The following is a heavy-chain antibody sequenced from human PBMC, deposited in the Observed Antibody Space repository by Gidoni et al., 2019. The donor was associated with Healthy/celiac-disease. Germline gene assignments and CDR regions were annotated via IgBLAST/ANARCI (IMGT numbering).Heavy chain of an antibody. CDR2: ISGSGGST. D-gene: IGHD5-18*01. J-gene: IGHJ6*03. CDR3: AKGRGKIHYYYYMDV. Sequence: EVQLLESGGGLVQPGGSLRLSCAASGFPFGSYAMRWVRQAPGKGLEWVSAISGSGGSTYYADSVKGRFTISRDNSKNTLYLQMNSLRAEDTAVYYCAKGRGKIHYYYYMDVWGKGTTVTVSS. CDR1: GFPFGSYA. V-gene: IGHV3-23*01.